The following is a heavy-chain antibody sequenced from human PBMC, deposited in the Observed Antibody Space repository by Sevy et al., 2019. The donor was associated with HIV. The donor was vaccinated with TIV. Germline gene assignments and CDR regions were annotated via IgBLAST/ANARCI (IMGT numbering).Heavy chain of an antibody. D-gene: IGHD6-13*01. CDR2: IYYSGST. J-gene: IGHJ4*02. CDR3: ARESIGAVGDFDY. CDR1: GGSINNYF. Sequence: SETLSLTCTVSGGSINNYFWSWIRQPPGKGLEWIGYIYYSGSTNYNPSLKSRVTISVDTFKNQLSLKLSSVTAADTAVYYCARESIGAVGDFDYWGQGTLVTVSS. V-gene: IGHV4-59*01.